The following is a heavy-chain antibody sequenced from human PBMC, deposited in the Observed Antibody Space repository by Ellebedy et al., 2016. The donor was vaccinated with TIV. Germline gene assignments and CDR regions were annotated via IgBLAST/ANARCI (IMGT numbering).Heavy chain of an antibody. D-gene: IGHD7-27*01. Sequence: PGGSLRLSCAASGFTFGSCAMSWVRQAPGKGLEWVSFISSSGSPIYYADSVKGRFTISRDNAKNSLYLQMNSRRVEDTAVYYCARDNRLGDYWGQGTLVTVSS. J-gene: IGHJ4*02. CDR2: ISSSGSPI. CDR3: ARDNRLGDY. V-gene: IGHV3-48*04. CDR1: GFTFGSCA.